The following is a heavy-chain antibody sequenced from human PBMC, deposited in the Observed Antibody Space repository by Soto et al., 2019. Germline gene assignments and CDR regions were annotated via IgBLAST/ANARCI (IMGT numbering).Heavy chain of an antibody. Sequence: EVQLVESGGGLVQPGGSLRLSCAASGFTVSSNYMSWVRQAPGKGLEWVSVIYSGGSTYYADSVKGRFTISRHNSKNTLYLQMNSLRAEDTAVYYWARWGTSGGDYFDYWGQGTLVTVSS. V-gene: IGHV3-53*04. CDR3: ARWGTSGGDYFDY. CDR2: IYSGGST. CDR1: GFTVSSNY. J-gene: IGHJ4*02. D-gene: IGHD2-15*01.